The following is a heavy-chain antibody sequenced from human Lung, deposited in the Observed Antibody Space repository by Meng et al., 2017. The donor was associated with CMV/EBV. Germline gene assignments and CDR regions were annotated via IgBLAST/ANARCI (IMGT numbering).Heavy chain of an antibody. V-gene: IGHV3-21*01. Sequence: GESLKISCAASGFTFSNYKMNWVRQAPGKGLEWVSSISDGSGYIYYADSVKGRFTISRDNAKNSLYLQMTSLRAEDTAVYYYARFLVAGSGLGYWGQGTXVTVSS. CDR3: ARFLVAGSGLGY. CDR2: ISDGSGYI. CDR1: GFTFSNYK. J-gene: IGHJ4*02. D-gene: IGHD6-19*01.